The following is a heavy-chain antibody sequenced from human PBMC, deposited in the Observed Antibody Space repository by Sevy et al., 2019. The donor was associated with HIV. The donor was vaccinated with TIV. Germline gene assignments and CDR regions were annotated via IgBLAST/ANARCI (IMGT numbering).Heavy chain of an antibody. V-gene: IGHV3-7*01. CDR3: ARDLVGLDGLNFDY. CDR2: IKQDGSEK. Sequence: GGSLRLSCAASGFTFSSYWMSWVRQAPGKGLEWVANIKQDGSEKYYVDSVKGRFTISRDNAKNSLYLQMNSLRAEDTAVYYCARDLVGLDGLNFDYWGQGTLVTVSS. D-gene: IGHD2-8*02. J-gene: IGHJ4*02. CDR1: GFTFSSYW.